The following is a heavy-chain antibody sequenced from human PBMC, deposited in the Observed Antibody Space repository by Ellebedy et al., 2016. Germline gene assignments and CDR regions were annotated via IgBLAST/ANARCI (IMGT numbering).Heavy chain of an antibody. CDR3: ARVTGHSYGSHLFDY. V-gene: IGHV3-21*01. Sequence: GESLKISCAASGFTFSSYSMNWVRQAPGKGLEWVSSISSSSSYIYYADSVKGRFTISRDNAKNSLYLQMNSLRAEETAVYYCARVTGHSYGSHLFDYWGQGTLVTVSS. D-gene: IGHD5-18*01. J-gene: IGHJ4*02. CDR1: GFTFSSYS. CDR2: ISSSSSYI.